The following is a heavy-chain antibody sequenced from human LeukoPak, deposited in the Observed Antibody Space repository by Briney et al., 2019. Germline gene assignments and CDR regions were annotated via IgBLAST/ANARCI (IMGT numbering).Heavy chain of an antibody. Sequence: SETLSLTCTVSGGPISSYYWSWIRQPAGKGLEWIGRIYTSGSPHYNPSLKSRLPITIHAPKTQFSLNLSSVPPADTAVYYCASQPYSGYGGNNWFDPWGEGTLVTVSS. CDR1: GGPISSYY. J-gene: IGHJ5*02. CDR2: IYTSGSP. D-gene: IGHD5-12*01. V-gene: IGHV4-4*07. CDR3: ASQPYSGYGGNNWFDP.